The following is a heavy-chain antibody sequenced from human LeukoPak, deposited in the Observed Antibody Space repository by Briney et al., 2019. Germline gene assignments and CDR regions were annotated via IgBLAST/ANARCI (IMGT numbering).Heavy chain of an antibody. CDR2: ISYDGSNK. Sequence: GGSLRLSCAASGFTFSSYGMHWVRQAPGKGLEWVAVISYDGSNKYYADSVKGRFTISRDNSKNTLYLQMNSLRAEDTAVYYCAELGITMIGGVRGKGTTVTISS. J-gene: IGHJ6*04. CDR3: AELGITMIGGV. CDR1: GFTFSSYG. D-gene: IGHD3-10*02. V-gene: IGHV3-30*18.